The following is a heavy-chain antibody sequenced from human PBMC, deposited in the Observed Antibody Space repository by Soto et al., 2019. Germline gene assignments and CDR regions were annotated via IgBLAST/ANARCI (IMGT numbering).Heavy chain of an antibody. CDR2: ISSSSSYI. CDR3: ARHRSMVRAPVDY. J-gene: IGHJ4*02. CDR1: GFTFSSYS. D-gene: IGHD3-10*01. V-gene: IGHV3-21*01. Sequence: PGGSLRLSCAASGFTFSSYSMNWVRQAPGKGLEWVSSISSSSSYIYYADSVKGRFTISRDNAKNSLYLQMNSLRAEDTAVYYCARHRSMVRAPVDYWGQGTLVTVSS.